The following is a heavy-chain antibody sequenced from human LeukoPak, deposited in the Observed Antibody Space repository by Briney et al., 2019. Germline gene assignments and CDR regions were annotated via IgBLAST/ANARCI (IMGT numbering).Heavy chain of an antibody. Sequence: SETLSLTCTVSGGSISSYYWSWIRQPPGKGLEWIGYIYYSGSTNYNPSLKSRVTISVDTSKNQFSLKLSSVTAADTAVYYCARVKGEYGMDVWGRGTTVTVSS. CDR3: ARVKGEYGMDV. J-gene: IGHJ6*02. V-gene: IGHV4-59*01. CDR2: IYYSGST. D-gene: IGHD3-10*01. CDR1: GGSISSYY.